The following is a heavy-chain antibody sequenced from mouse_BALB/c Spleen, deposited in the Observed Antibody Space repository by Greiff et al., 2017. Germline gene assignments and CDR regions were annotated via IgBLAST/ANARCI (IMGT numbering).Heavy chain of an antibody. D-gene: IGHD1-1*02. Sequence: VQLQQSGAELVRPGSSVKISCKASGYAFSSYWMNWVKQRPGQGLEWIGQIYPGDGDTNYNGKFKGKATLTADKSSSTAYMRLSSLTSEDSAVYFCARSNGPLYAMDYWGQGTSVTVSS. CDR1: GYAFSSYW. CDR3: ARSNGPLYAMDY. J-gene: IGHJ4*01. V-gene: IGHV1-80*01. CDR2: IYPGDGDT.